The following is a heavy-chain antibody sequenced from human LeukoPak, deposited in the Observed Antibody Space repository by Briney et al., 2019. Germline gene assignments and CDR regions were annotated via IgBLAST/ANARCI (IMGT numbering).Heavy chain of an antibody. CDR2: INPSGGST. Sequence: ASAKVSCKASGYTFTSYYMHWVRQAPGQGLEWMGIINPSGGSTSYAQKFQGRVTMTRDMSTSTVYMELSSLRSEDTAVYYCARVPGDYYDSSGYYIHYFDYWGQGTLVTVSS. CDR3: ARVPGDYYDSSGYYIHYFDY. J-gene: IGHJ4*02. V-gene: IGHV1-46*01. D-gene: IGHD3-22*01. CDR1: GYTFTSYY.